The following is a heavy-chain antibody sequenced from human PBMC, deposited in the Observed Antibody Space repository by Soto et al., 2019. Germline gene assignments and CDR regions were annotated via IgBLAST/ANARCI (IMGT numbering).Heavy chain of an antibody. D-gene: IGHD5-12*01. CDR1: GFTLSHYG. CDR3: ARDQGTSGSALH. J-gene: IGHJ4*02. V-gene: IGHV3-33*01. Sequence: QVQLVESGGGVVQPGRSLRLSCAASGFTLSHYGMHWVRQAPGKALEWVAIIWSDGRTKFYADSVEGRFAVSRDDSKNIFYLQINSLRAEDTAVYFSARDQGTSGSALHWGQGTLVTVSS. CDR2: IWSDGRTK.